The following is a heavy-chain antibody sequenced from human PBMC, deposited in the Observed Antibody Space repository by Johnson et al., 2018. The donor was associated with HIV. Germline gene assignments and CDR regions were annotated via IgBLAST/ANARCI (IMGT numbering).Heavy chain of an antibody. V-gene: IGHV3-30-3*01. J-gene: IGHJ3*02. D-gene: IGHD6-13*01. CDR1: GFTFSSYA. CDR3: ARGALSPAAPDAFDI. Sequence: QVQLVESGGGVVQPGRSLRLSCAASGFTFSSYAMHWVRQAPGKGLEWVAVISYDGNNKYYADSVKGRVTISRDNSKNTLYLQMNSLRAEDMAVYYCARGALSPAAPDAFDIWGQGTMV. CDR2: ISYDGNNK.